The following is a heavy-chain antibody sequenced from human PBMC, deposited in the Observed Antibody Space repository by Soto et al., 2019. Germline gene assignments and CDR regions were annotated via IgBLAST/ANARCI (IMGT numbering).Heavy chain of an antibody. CDR2: IYSGGST. V-gene: IGHV3-66*01. CDR3: ARDDIDYYFDY. J-gene: IGHJ4*02. D-gene: IGHD2-15*01. Sequence: EVQLVESGGGLVQPGGSLRLSCVASGFTVSSNYMSWVRQAPGKGLEWVSVIYSGGSTYYADSVKGRFTISRDNSKNTLYLQMNSLRAEDTAVYYCARDDIDYYFDYWGQGTLVTVSS. CDR1: GFTVSSNY.